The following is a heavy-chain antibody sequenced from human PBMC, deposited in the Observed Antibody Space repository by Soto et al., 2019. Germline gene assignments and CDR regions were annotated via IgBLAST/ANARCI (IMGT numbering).Heavy chain of an antibody. CDR3: ARVQGITIFQATFDY. CDR2: ISANNGTA. J-gene: IGHJ4*02. Sequence: VKVTCKDSGYTKNCKSICWVRQEQGQGLEWMGGISANNGTANYAQKLQGRVTITTDASTSTAYMELSSLRSEDTAVYYCARVQGITIFQATFDYWGQGTLVTVSS. CDR1: GYTKNCKS. D-gene: IGHD3-3*01. V-gene: IGHV1-18*01.